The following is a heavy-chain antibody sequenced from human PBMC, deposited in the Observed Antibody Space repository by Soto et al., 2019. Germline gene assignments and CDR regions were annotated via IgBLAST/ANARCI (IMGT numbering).Heavy chain of an antibody. CDR3: ARQVTGLMGYAYDI. D-gene: IGHD2-8*02. CDR2: MYYGGTT. V-gene: IGHV4-39*01. CDR1: GGSINWSPYY. Sequence: PSETLSLACTVSGGSINWSPYYWGGIRQPPVKGLEWIGSMYYGGTTYYTPSLKSRATISVDTSKNHFSLKLSSVTAADTAVYYCARQVTGLMGYAYDIWGQGTKVTVSS. J-gene: IGHJ3*02.